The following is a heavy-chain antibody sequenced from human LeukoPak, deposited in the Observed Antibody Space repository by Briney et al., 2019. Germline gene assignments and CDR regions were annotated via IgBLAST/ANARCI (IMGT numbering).Heavy chain of an antibody. CDR1: GFTFSSYS. CDR2: ISRSGSTK. CDR3: ATGMGQQLSRAAFDI. Sequence: GGSLRLSCAASGFTFSSYSMNWVRQAPGKGLEWVSSISRSGSTKYYADSVKGRFTISRDNAKNSLYLQMNSLSAEDTALYYCATGMGQQLSRAAFDIWGQGTMVTVSS. D-gene: IGHD6-13*01. V-gene: IGHV3-48*04. J-gene: IGHJ3*02.